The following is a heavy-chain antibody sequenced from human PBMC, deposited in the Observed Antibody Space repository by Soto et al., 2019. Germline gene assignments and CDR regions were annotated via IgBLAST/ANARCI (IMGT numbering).Heavy chain of an antibody. CDR3: AKWGNDWGYYYYGFNV. CDR2: VTGSGDST. J-gene: IGHJ6*02. V-gene: IGHV3-23*01. Sequence: LRLSCAASGFTFSSYDISWVRQSPGKGLEWVATVTGSGDSTYYADSVKGRFTISRDNSKNTLYLQMNSLRADDTALYYCAKWGNDWGYYYYGFNVWGQGTTVTV. CDR1: GFTFSSYD. D-gene: IGHD7-27*01.